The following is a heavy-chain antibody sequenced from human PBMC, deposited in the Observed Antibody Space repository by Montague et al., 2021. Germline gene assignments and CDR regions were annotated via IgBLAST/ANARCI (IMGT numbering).Heavy chain of an antibody. J-gene: IGHJ5*02. CDR1: GFPFSSYA. Sequence: SLRLSCAASGFPFSSYAMSWVRQAPGKGLKWVSSITSGGGTYYADSVTGRFTISRGNSKNTLYLQMNSLRAEDTAVYYCTKDQDDYGDYVDWVDTWGQGTLVTVSS. CDR3: TKDQDDYGDYVDWVDT. D-gene: IGHD4-17*01. CDR2: ITSGGGT. V-gene: IGHV3-23*01.